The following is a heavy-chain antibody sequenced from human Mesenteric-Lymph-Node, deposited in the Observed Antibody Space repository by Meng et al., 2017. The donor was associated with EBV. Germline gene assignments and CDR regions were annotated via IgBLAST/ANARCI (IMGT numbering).Heavy chain of an antibody. Sequence: GGGVVRPGRSLVSFNGALGVTVIDEARHGCLQSSGKGLEWVAVVSNDGTYTNYADSVTGRFTISRDNSKNTVYLQMNSLRAEDTAVYYCARESSNGGSYFANWGQGTLVTVSS. D-gene: IGHD1-26*01. CDR1: GVTVIDEA. CDR2: VSNDGTYT. CDR3: ARESSNGGSYFAN. J-gene: IGHJ4*02. V-gene: IGHV3-30-3*01.